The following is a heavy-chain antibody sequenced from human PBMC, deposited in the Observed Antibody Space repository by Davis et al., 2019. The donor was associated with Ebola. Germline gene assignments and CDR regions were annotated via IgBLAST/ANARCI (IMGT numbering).Heavy chain of an antibody. D-gene: IGHD2-15*01. J-gene: IGHJ4*02. CDR3: VKDRFTVVVVHGGFDY. Sequence: GGSLRLSCAASGFNFDDFAMHWVRQAPGKGLESVSRISSNGETTYYAESVKGRFTISRDNSKDTLYLHMRSLTTEDTAVYYCVKDRFTVVVVHGGFDYWGQGTLVTVSS. CDR2: ISSNGETT. CDR1: GFNFDDFA. V-gene: IGHV3-64D*06.